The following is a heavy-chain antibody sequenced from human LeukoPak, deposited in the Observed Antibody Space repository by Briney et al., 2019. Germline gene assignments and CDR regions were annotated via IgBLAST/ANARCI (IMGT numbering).Heavy chain of an antibody. CDR2: ISAYNGNT. Sequence: GASVTVSFKASGCILIRQRSHWVGQAPGQGLEWMGWISAYNGNTNYAQKLQGRVTMTTDTSTSTAYMELRSMRTLETNGFRTRTYTTVQYSVRVVGGRDVWGQGTTVTVSS. CDR3: RTYTTVQYSVRVVGGRDV. CDR1: GCILIRQR. V-gene: IGHV1-18*01. J-gene: IGHJ6*02. D-gene: IGHD4-11*01.